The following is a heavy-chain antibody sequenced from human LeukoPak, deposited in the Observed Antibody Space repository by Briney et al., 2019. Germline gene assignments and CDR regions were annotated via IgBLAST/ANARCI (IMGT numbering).Heavy chain of an antibody. Sequence: HPGGSLRLSCAASGFMFDNYAIHWVRQSPGKGLEWVSGISWNSGTVGYADSVKGRFTISRDNAKNSLYLQMNSLRAEDTALYYCAKGGGGNSIWFAIDYWGQGTLVTVSS. V-gene: IGHV3-9*01. D-gene: IGHD6-13*01. CDR1: GFMFDNYA. CDR2: ISWNSGTV. CDR3: AKGGGGNSIWFAIDY. J-gene: IGHJ4*02.